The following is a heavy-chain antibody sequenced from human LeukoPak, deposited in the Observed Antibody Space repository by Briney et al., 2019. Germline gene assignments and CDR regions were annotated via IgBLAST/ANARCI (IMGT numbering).Heavy chain of an antibody. CDR1: GGSISSGGYY. D-gene: IGHD4-17*01. J-gene: IGHJ3*02. CDR3: ASYGDPEAFDI. CDR2: IYYSGST. V-gene: IGHV4-31*03. Sequence: KTSETLSLTCTVSGGSISSGGYYWSWIRQHPGKGLEWIGYIYYSGSTYYNPSLKSRVTISVDTSKNQFSLKLSSVTAADTAVYYCASYGDPEAFDIWGRGTMVTVSS.